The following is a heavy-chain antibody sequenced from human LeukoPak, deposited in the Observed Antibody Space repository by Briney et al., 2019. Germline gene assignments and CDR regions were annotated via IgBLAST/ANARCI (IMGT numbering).Heavy chain of an antibody. Sequence: PSETLSLTCTVSGASISNYYWSWIRQSPGKGLEWIGYIYYSGSTNYNPSLKSRVTISVDTSKNQFSLKVSSVTAADTAVYYCARTVSGSGWYSFDYWGQGTLVTVSS. CDR1: GASISNYY. V-gene: IGHV4-59*01. J-gene: IGHJ4*02. CDR2: IYYSGST. CDR3: ARTVSGSGWYSFDY. D-gene: IGHD6-19*01.